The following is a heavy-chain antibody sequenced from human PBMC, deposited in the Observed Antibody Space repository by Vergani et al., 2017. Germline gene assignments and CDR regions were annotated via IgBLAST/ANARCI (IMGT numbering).Heavy chain of an antibody. Sequence: QVTLRESGPALVKPTQTLTLTCTFSGFSLSTSGMCVSWIRQPPGKALEWLALIDLDDDKYYSTSLKTRLTISKDTSKNQVVLTMTNMDPVDTATYYCARSKRTVDTAMPTGDWFYPWGQGPLVTVSS. V-gene: IGHV2-70*01. D-gene: IGHD5-18*01. CDR2: IDLDDDK. J-gene: IGHJ5*02. CDR1: GFSLSTSGMC. CDR3: ARSKRTVDTAMPTGDWFYP.